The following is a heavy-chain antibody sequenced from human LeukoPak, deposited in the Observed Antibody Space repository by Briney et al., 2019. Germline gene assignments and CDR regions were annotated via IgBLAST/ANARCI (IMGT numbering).Heavy chain of an antibody. Sequence: PGGSLRLSCAASGFTFDDYAMHWVRQAPGKGLEWVSLISEDGGSTYYADSVKGRFTISRDNSKNSLYLQMNSLRTEDTALYYCAKVLAYYDSSGYYQEGGFDYWGQGTLVTVSS. CDR3: AKVLAYYDSSGYYQEGGFDY. V-gene: IGHV3-43*02. CDR2: ISEDGGST. CDR1: GFTFDDYA. D-gene: IGHD3-22*01. J-gene: IGHJ4*02.